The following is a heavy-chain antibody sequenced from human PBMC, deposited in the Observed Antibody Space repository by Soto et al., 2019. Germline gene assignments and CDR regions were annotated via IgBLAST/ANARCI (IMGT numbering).Heavy chain of an antibody. J-gene: IGHJ6*02. D-gene: IGHD2-8*01. V-gene: IGHV4-59*01. Sequence: PSETLSLTCTVSGGSISSYYWSWIRQPPGKGLEWIGYIYYSGSTNYNPSLKSRVTISVDTSKNQFSLKLSSVTAADTAVYYCARMGQYCTNGVCYFNYYYYYGMDVWGQGTTVTVSS. CDR1: GGSISSYY. CDR2: IYYSGST. CDR3: ARMGQYCTNGVCYFNYYYYYGMDV.